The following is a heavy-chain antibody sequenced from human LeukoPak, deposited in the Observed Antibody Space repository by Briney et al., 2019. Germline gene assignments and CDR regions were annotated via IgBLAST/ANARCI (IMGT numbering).Heavy chain of an antibody. Sequence: GESLKISCKGSGFTFSNYWIAWVRQMPGKGLEWMGIIYPGDSDDSDTRYSPSFQGQVTISADKSISTAYLQWSSLKASDTAMYYCARQFNPVLWFGESSPYYFDYWGQGTLVTVSS. V-gene: IGHV5-51*01. D-gene: IGHD3-10*01. CDR2: IYPGDSDDSDT. CDR3: ARQFNPVLWFGESSPYYFDY. J-gene: IGHJ4*02. CDR1: GFTFSNYW.